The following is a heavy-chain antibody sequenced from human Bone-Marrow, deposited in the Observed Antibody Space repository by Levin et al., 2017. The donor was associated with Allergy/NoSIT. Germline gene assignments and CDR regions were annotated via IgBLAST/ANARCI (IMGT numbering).Heavy chain of an antibody. J-gene: IGHJ4*02. CDR3: ARGGYSSSWWLGVFHY. V-gene: IGHV3-30-3*01. CDR1: GFTFSSYA. CDR2: ISDDGNNK. D-gene: IGHD6-13*01. Sequence: GESLKISCAASGFTFSSYAWHWVRQAPGKGLEWVAGISDDGNNKYYADSVKGRFTISRDNSKNTLYLQMNSLRAEDTAVYYCARGGYSSSWWLGVFHYWGQGTLVTVSS.